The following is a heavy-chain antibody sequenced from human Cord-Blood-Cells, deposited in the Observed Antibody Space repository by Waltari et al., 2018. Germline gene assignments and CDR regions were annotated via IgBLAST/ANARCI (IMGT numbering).Heavy chain of an antibody. Sequence: QVQLVQSGAEVKKPGASVKVSCKAAGYTFTRYDINWVRQATGQGLEWMGWVNPNSGNTGYAQKFQGRVTMTRNTSISTAYMELSSLRSEETAVYYCARYGSGSYHIPDYWGQGTLVTVSS. CDR3: ARYGSGSYHIPDY. V-gene: IGHV1-8*01. J-gene: IGHJ4*02. CDR1: GYTFTRYD. CDR2: VNPNSGNT. D-gene: IGHD3-10*01.